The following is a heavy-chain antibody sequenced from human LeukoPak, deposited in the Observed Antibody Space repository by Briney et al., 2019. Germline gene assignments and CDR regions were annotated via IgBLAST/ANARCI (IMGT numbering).Heavy chain of an antibody. J-gene: IGHJ4*02. Sequence: PSETLSLTCAVYGGSFSGYYWSWIRQPLGKGLEWIGEINHSGSTYYNPSLKSRVTISVDSSKNQFSLKLTSVTAADTAVYYCATLGEYYDSSGYYYNWGQGTLVTVSS. V-gene: IGHV4-34*01. D-gene: IGHD3-22*01. CDR2: INHSGST. CDR1: GGSFSGYY. CDR3: ATLGEYYDSSGYYYN.